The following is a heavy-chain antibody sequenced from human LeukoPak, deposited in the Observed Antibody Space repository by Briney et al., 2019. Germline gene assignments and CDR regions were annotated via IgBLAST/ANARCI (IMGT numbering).Heavy chain of an antibody. CDR3: ATQTYSGSYSGVAY. J-gene: IGHJ4*02. CDR1: GGTFSSYA. CDR2: IIPVVNIP. D-gene: IGHD1-26*01. Sequence: SVEVSCKASGGTFSSYAISWVRQAPGQGLEWMGRIIPVVNIPDYAQKFQGRVTIIADKSTSTVYMELSSLKSEDTAIYYCATQTYSGSYSGVAYWGQGTLVTVSS. V-gene: IGHV1-69*04.